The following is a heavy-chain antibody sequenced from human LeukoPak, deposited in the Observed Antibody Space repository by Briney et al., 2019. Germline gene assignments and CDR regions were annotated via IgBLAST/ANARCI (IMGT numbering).Heavy chain of an antibody. CDR3: ASFNGIVDAFDI. CDR1: GYSISSGYY. CDR2: IYYSGST. J-gene: IGHJ3*02. D-gene: IGHD3-22*01. V-gene: IGHV4-38-2*01. Sequence: SETLSLTCAVSGYSISSGYYWGWIRQPPGKGLEWIGSIYYSGSTYYNPSLKSRVTISVDTSKNQFSLKLSSVTAADTAVYYCASFNGIVDAFDIWGQGTMVTVSS.